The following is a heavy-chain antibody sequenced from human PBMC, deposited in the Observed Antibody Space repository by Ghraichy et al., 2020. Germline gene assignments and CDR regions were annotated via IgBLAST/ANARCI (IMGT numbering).Heavy chain of an antibody. J-gene: IGHJ4*02. CDR1: GFTVSSNY. CDR2: IYSGGST. V-gene: IGHV3-53*01. D-gene: IGHD4-11*01. Sequence: GSLRLSCAASGFTVSSNYMSWVRQAPGKGLEWVSVIYSGGSTYYADSVKGRFTISRDNSKNTLYLQMNSLRAEDTAVYYCARSLYSNPTAGWGQGTLVTVSS. CDR3: ARSLYSNPTAG.